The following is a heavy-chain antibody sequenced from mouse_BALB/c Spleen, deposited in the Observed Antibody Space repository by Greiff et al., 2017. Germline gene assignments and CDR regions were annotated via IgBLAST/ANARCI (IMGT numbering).Heavy chain of an antibody. J-gene: IGHJ3*01. CDR2: IWAGGST. CDR1: GFSLTSYG. CDR3: AREGYDYDGPWFAY. V-gene: IGHV2-9*02. D-gene: IGHD2-4*01. Sequence: VKLVESGPGLVAPSQSLSITCTVSGFSLTSYGVHWVRQPPGKGLEWLGVIWAGGSTNYNSALMSRLSISKDNSKSQVFLKMNSLQTDDTAMYYCAREGYDYDGPWFAYWGQGTLVTVSA.